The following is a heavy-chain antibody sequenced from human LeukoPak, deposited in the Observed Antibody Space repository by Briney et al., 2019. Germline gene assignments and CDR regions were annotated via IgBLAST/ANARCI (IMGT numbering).Heavy chain of an antibody. V-gene: IGHV3-30*02. J-gene: IGHJ4*02. D-gene: IGHD3-3*01. CDR3: AKVPYYDFWSGYRRPHFDY. CDR1: GFTFSSYG. Sequence: GGSLRLSCAASGFTFSSYGMHWVRQAPGKGLEWVAFIRYDGSNKYYADSVKGRFTISRDNSKNTLYLQMNSLRAEDTAVYYCAKVPYYDFWSGYRRPHFDYWGQGTLVTVSS. CDR2: IRYDGSNK.